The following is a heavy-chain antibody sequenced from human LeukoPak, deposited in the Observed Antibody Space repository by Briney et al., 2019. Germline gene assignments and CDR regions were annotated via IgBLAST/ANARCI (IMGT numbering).Heavy chain of an antibody. CDR1: GGTFSSYA. D-gene: IGHD3-22*01. CDR2: IIPIFGTP. J-gene: IGHJ2*01. CDR3: ARVAYYDSSGYYYDGWYFDL. V-gene: IGHV1-69*01. Sequence: GSSVKVSCKASGGTFSSYAISWVRQAPGQGLEWMGGIIPIFGTPNYARKFQGRVTITADESTSTAYMELSSLRSEDTAVYYCARVAYYDSSGYYYDGWYFDLWGRGTLVTVSS.